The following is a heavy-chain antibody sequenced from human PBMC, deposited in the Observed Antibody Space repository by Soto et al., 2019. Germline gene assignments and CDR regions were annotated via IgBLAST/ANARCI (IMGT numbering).Heavy chain of an antibody. CDR3: ARGYCTTTICDPWFDP. Sequence: GESLKISCHASGYAFTSYWIAWVLHIPGRGLEWMGIIYPGDSDTRYSPSFQGQVTISADKSITTAYLQWNSLEASDTAMYYCARGYCTTTICDPWFDPWGQGTLVTVSS. CDR1: GYAFTSYW. D-gene: IGHD2-2*01. J-gene: IGHJ5*02. CDR2: IYPGDSDT. V-gene: IGHV5-51*01.